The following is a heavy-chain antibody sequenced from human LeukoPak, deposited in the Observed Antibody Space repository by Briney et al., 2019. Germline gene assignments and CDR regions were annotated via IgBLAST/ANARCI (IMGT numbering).Heavy chain of an antibody. CDR3: ARTDAFDM. V-gene: IGHV3-48*04. Sequence: GGSLRLSCAASRFSLGAYSMNWVRQAPGKGLEWLSYISTSGTTIYYADSVKGRFTISRDNARQSLFLQMNSLRAEDTAVYYCARTDAFDMWGQGTMVTVSS. CDR1: RFSLGAYS. CDR2: ISTSGTTI. J-gene: IGHJ3*02.